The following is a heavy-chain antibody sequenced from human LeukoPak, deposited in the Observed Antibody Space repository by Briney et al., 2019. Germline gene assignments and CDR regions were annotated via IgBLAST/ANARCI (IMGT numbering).Heavy chain of an antibody. D-gene: IGHD1-1*01. J-gene: IGHJ4*02. V-gene: IGHV3-20*04. CDR1: GFAFDDHG. CDR2: INWNGATT. CDR3: ARLKINHGWKGGMDY. Sequence: GGSLRLSCAASGFAFDDHGMTWVRQVPGKGLEWVSNINWNGATTNYADSVKGRFTISRDNAKNSLYLQMNSLRAEDTAFYYCARLKINHGWKGGMDYWGQGTLVTVSS.